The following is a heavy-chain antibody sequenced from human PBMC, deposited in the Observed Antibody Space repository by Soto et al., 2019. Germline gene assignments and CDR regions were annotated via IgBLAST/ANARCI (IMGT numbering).Heavy chain of an antibody. V-gene: IGHV3-23*01. J-gene: IGHJ4*02. CDR2: XRXXGXXX. D-gene: IGHD3-22*01. CDR3: AKSPKVISTSFDY. Sequence: GWSVRHSCAAGEFAYIGDAISWVRQVPGQGLEXVSXXRXXGXXXXXAXXVKGRFTISRDNSKNTLFLQTNSLRAEDAATYYCAKSPKVISTSFDYWGQGSLVTVSS. CDR1: EFAYIGDA.